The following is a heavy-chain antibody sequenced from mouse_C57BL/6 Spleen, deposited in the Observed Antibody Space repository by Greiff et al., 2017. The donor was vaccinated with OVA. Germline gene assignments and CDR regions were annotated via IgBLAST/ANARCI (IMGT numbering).Heavy chain of an antibody. CDR3: ARNYDSYYYAMDY. J-gene: IGHJ4*01. CDR2: INPNNGGT. Sequence: EVKLVESGPELVKPGASVKIPCKASGYTFTDYNMDWVKQSHGKSLEWIGDINPNNGGTIYNQKFKGKATLTVDKSSSTAYMELRSLTSEDTAVYYCARNYDSYYYAMDYWGQGTSVTVSS. V-gene: IGHV1-18*01. CDR1: GYTFTDYN. D-gene: IGHD2-4*01.